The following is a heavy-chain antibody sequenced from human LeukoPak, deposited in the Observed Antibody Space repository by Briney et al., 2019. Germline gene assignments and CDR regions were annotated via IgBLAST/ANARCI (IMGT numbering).Heavy chain of an antibody. Sequence: ASVKVSCKASGYTFTSFGISWVRQAPGQGLEWMGWISGYNGNTNYAQKFQGRVTMTTDTSTTTAYMELRSLRSDDTAVYYCARDYRGYSYASLGYGGQGTLVTVSS. CDR1: GYTFTSFG. D-gene: IGHD5-18*01. J-gene: IGHJ4*02. V-gene: IGHV1-18*01. CDR3: ARDYRGYSYASLGY. CDR2: ISGYNGNT.